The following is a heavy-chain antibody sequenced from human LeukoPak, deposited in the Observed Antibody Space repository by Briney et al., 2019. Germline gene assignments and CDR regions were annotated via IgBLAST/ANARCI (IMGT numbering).Heavy chain of an antibody. J-gene: IGHJ6*02. CDR1: GFTFSSYA. V-gene: IGHV3-30-3*01. CDR2: ISYDGSNK. D-gene: IGHD3-10*01. CDR3: ASGDDYYGSGSYSDYYYYGVDV. Sequence: GGSLRLSCAASGFTFSSYAMHWVRQAPGKGLEWVAVISYDGSNKYYADSVKGRFTISRDNSKNTLYLQMNSLRAEDTAVYYCASGDDYYGSGSYSDYYYYGVDVWGQGTTVTVSS.